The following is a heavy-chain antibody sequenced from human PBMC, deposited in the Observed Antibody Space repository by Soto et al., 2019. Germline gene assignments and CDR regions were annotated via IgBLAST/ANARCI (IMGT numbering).Heavy chain of an antibody. D-gene: IGHD6-6*01. CDR3: ARVEYSSSTNKD. J-gene: IGHJ4*02. Sequence: QVQLVESGGGVVQPGRSLRLSCAASGFAFSDYAMNWVRQAPGKGLEWVAVISFHGRDKNYADSVKGRFTISRDNSKTTVDLQMNSLRPEDTAVYYCARVEYSSSTNKDWGQGTLVTVSS. CDR1: GFAFSDYA. V-gene: IGHV3-30*04. CDR2: ISFHGRDK.